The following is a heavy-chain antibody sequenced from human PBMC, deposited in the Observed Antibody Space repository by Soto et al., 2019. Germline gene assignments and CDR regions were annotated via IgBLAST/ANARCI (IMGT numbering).Heavy chain of an antibody. V-gene: IGHV1-58*02. CDR2: IVVGSGNT. Sequence: SVKVSCKASGFTFTGSAMQWVRQARGQRLERIGWIVVGSGNTNYAQKFRERVTITRDMSTSTAYMELSSLRSEDTAVFYCAASFTVTTDAFDIWGQGTMVTVSS. J-gene: IGHJ3*02. CDR3: AASFTVTTDAFDI. D-gene: IGHD4-17*01. CDR1: GFTFTGSA.